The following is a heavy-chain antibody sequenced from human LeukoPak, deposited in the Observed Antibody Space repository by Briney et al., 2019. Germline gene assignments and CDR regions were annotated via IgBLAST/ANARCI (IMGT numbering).Heavy chain of an antibody. Sequence: SETLSLTCAVSGGSISSYYWSCIRQPPGKGLEWIGYIYYSGSTNYNPSLKSRVTISVDTSKNQFSLKLSSVTAADTAVYYCARGGSSSWFFDYWGQGALVTVSS. CDR1: GGSISSYY. D-gene: IGHD6-13*01. V-gene: IGHV4-59*01. J-gene: IGHJ4*02. CDR3: ARGGSSSWFFDY. CDR2: IYYSGST.